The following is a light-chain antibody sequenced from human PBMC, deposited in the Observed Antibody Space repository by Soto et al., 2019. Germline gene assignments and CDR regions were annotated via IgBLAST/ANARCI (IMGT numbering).Light chain of an antibody. CDR2: RAS. CDR1: QSVYYRSNKKNY. Sequence: DIVMTQSPDSLAVSLGERATINCKSSQSVYYRSNKKNYLGWYQQKPGQPPKLLISRASTRESGVPDRFSGSGSGTDFTLTISSLQAEDVAVYYCQQRNIWPPVTFGQGTRLEIK. J-gene: IGKJ5*01. CDR3: QQRNIWPPVT. V-gene: IGKV4-1*01.